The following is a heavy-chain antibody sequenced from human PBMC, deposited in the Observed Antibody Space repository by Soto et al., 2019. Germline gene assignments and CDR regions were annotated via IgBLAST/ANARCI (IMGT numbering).Heavy chain of an antibody. CDR2: INLAGREK. CDR3: SSGAMSGNEVPGY. D-gene: IGHD1-1*01. CDR1: GFTFRSYW. Sequence: EGQLVESGGGLVQPGGSLRLSCPVSGFTFRSYWMTWVRRAPGKGLEWVANINLAGREKYYVDAVKGRFTISRDNAKHSLQLDLRNLRANDTAVYYSSSGAMSGNEVPGYWGQGTLVTVSS. V-gene: IGHV3-7*02. J-gene: IGHJ4*02.